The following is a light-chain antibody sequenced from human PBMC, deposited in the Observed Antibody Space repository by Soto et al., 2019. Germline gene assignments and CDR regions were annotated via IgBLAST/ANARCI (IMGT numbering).Light chain of an antibody. V-gene: IGKV3-15*01. Sequence: ETVMTQSPATLSVSPGERPTLSCRASQSVSSNLAWYQQKPGQAPRLLIYDASTRATGIPARFSGSGSGTELPLTISSLQSEDFAFYYCQQYNTWPLTFGPGTKVDIK. CDR3: QQYNTWPLT. CDR1: QSVSSN. J-gene: IGKJ3*01. CDR2: DAS.